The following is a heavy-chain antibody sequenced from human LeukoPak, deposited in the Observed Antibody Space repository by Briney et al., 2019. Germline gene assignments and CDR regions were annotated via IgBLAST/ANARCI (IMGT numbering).Heavy chain of an antibody. CDR2: ISSSSSYI. J-gene: IGHJ4*02. CDR1: GFTFSSYS. CDR3: ARSEDYDILTGYAADFNY. V-gene: IGHV3-21*01. D-gene: IGHD3-9*01. Sequence: GGSLRLSCAASGFTFSSYSMNWVRQAPGKGLEWVSSISSSSSYIYYADSVKGRFTISRDNAKNSLYLQMNSLRAEDTAVYYCARSEDYDILTGYAADFNYWGQGTLVTVSS.